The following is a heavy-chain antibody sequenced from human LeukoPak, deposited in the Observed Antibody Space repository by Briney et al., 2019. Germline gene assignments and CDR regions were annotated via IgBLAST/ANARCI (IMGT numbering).Heavy chain of an antibody. CDR3: ARHHDGGPKLRLDF. CDR2: IYYSGST. D-gene: IGHD2-15*01. CDR1: GGSIGSSSYY. Sequence: SETLSLTCTVSGGSIGSSSYYWGWIRQPPGKGLEWIGSIYYSGSTYYNPSLNSRVTTSIDTSMNQLSLTLVSVTAADTAVYFCARHHDGGPKLRLDFWGLGVLVTVSS. V-gene: IGHV4-39*07. J-gene: IGHJ4*02.